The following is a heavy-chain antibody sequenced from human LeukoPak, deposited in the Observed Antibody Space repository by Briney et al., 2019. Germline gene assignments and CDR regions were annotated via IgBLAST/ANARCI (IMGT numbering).Heavy chain of an antibody. CDR3: ARDRYGSGSYSYYYYMDV. CDR1: GFTFSSYG. Sequence: GGSLRLSCAASGFTFSSYGMTWVRQAPGKGLEWVANIKQDGSEKYYVDSVKGRFTISRDNAKNSLYLQMNSLRAEDTAVYYCARDRYGSGSYSYYYYMDVWGKGTTVTISS. CDR2: IKQDGSEK. V-gene: IGHV3-7*01. J-gene: IGHJ6*03. D-gene: IGHD3-10*01.